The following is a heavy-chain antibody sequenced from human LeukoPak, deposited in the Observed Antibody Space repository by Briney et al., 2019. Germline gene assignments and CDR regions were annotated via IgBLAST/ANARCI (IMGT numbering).Heavy chain of an antibody. V-gene: IGHV3-48*01. CDR2: ISSTSSTI. CDR3: ARDEVAAAGTWPNYYYYYYMDV. Sequence: GGSLRLSCAASGFTFSSYAMSWVRQAPGKGLEWVSYISSTSSTIYYADSVKGRFTISRDNAKNSLYLQMNSLRAEDTAVYYCARDEVAAAGTWPNYYYYYYMDVWGKGTTVTISS. D-gene: IGHD6-13*01. CDR1: GFTFSSYA. J-gene: IGHJ6*03.